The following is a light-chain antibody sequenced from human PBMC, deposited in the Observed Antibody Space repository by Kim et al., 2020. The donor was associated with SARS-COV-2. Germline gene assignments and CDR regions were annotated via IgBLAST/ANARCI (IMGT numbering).Light chain of an antibody. Sequence: NFMLTQPYSVSESPGKTVTISCTRSSGSIASNYVQWCQQRPGSSPTTVIYENNQRPAGVPERFSGSIDSSSNSASLTISGLRPEDEADYYCQSYDSNNWVFGGGTQLTVL. CDR3: QSYDSNNWV. V-gene: IGLV6-57*01. CDR1: SGSIASNY. CDR2: ENN. J-gene: IGLJ3*02.